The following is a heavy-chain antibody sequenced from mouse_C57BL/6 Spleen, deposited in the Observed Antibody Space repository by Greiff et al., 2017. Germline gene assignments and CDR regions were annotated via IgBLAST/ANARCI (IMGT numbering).Heavy chain of an antibody. D-gene: IGHD1-1*01. V-gene: IGHV14-2*01. Sequence: EVQLQQSGAELVKPGASVKLSCTASGFNIKDYYMHWVKQRTEQGLEWIGRIDPEDGETKYAPKFQGKATIAADTSSNTAYLQLSSLTSEDTAFYYCATYYYGSSYPYCFDYWGQGTTRTVSS. CDR1: GFNIKDYY. CDR3: ATYYYGSSYPYCFDY. CDR2: IDPEDGET. J-gene: IGHJ2*01.